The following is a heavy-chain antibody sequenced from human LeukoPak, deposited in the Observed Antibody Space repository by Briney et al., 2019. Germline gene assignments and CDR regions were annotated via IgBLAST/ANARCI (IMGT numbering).Heavy chain of an antibody. D-gene: IGHD2-21*01. J-gene: IGHJ4*02. CDR2: ISGSGGST. V-gene: IGHV3-23*01. CDR3: AKXXXGVVVIAIPASXXX. Sequence: GGSLRLSCAASGFTFSSYAMSWVRQAPGKGLEWVSAISGSGGSTYYADSVKGRFTISRDNSKNTLYLQMNSLRAEDTAVYYCAKXXXGVVVIAIPASXXXWGQGXLXTVSS. CDR1: GFTFSSYA.